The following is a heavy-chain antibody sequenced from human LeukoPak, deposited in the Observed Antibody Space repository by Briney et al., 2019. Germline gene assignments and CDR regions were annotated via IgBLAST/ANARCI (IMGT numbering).Heavy chain of an antibody. CDR1: GFTFTSYS. CDR3: AKGGKWDVTPFDY. Sequence: GGSLRLSCAASGFTFTSYSMNWVRRAPGKGLEWVSTISGGGGSTYYADSVKGRFTISRDNSKNTLYLQVNSLRAEDTAVYYCAKGGKWDVTPFDYWGQGALVTVSS. D-gene: IGHD1-26*01. J-gene: IGHJ4*02. V-gene: IGHV3-23*01. CDR2: ISGGGGST.